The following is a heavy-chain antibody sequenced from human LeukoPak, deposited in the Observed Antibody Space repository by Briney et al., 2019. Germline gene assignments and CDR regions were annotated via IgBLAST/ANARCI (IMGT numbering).Heavy chain of an antibody. Sequence: SETLSLTCTVSGGSISSYYWSWIRQPPGKGLEWIGYIYYSGSTNYNPSLKSRVTISVDTSKNQFSLKLSSVTAADTAVYYCAREGGPRVWFHNWFDPWGQGTLVTVSS. V-gene: IGHV4-59*01. CDR2: IYYSGST. J-gene: IGHJ5*02. CDR1: GGSISSYY. D-gene: IGHD2-21*01. CDR3: AREGGPRVWFHNWFDP.